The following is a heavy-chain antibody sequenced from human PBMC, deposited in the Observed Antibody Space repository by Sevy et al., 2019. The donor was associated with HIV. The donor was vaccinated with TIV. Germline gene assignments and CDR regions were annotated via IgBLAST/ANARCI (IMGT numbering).Heavy chain of an antibody. Sequence: GGSLRLSCAASGFTVSSNYMSWVRQAPGKGLEWVSVIYSGGSTYYADSVKGRFTISRDNSKNTRYLQMNSRRAEDTAVYYCARSWGSSWFYYYYGMDVWGQGTTVTVSS. CDR3: ARSWGSSWFYYYYGMDV. CDR1: GFTVSSNY. V-gene: IGHV3-53*01. CDR2: IYSGGST. J-gene: IGHJ6*02. D-gene: IGHD6-13*01.